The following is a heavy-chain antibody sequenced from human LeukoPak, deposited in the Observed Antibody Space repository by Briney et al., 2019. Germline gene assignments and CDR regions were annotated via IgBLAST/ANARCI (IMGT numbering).Heavy chain of an antibody. CDR3: ARDGARSSWYYDY. J-gene: IGHJ4*02. Sequence: PGGSLRLSCAASGFTFSSYWMHWVRQAPGKGLVWVSRINTDGSSTSYADSVKGRFTISRDNAKNTLYLQMNSLRAEDTAVYYCARDGARSSWYYDYWGQGTLVTVSS. D-gene: IGHD6-13*01. CDR2: INTDGSST. CDR1: GFTFSSYW. V-gene: IGHV3-74*01.